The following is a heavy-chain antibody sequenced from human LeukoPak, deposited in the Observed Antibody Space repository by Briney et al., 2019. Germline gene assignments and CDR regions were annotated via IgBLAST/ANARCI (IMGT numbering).Heavy chain of an antibody. CDR2: ISSSGSTM. CDR3: ARHEYYSSSGMDV. J-gene: IGHJ6*04. D-gene: IGHD6-13*01. CDR1: GFTFSSYE. V-gene: IGHV3-48*03. Sequence: PGGSLRLSCAASGFTFSSYEMNWVRQAPGKGLEWVSFISSSGSTMYYADSVKGRFTISRDNAKNSLYLQMNSLRAEDTAVYYCARHEYYSSSGMDVWGKGTTVTVSS.